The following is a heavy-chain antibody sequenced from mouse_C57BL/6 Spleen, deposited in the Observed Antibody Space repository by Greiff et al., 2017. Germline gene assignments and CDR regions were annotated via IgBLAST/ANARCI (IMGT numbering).Heavy chain of an antibody. V-gene: IGHV1-75*01. Sequence: VQLVESGPELVKPGASVKISCKASGYTFTDYYINWVKQRPGQGLEWIGWIFPGSGSTYYNEKFKGKATLTVDKSSSTAYMLLSSLTSEDSAVYFCARSGGNYEAWFAYWGQGTLVTVSA. J-gene: IGHJ3*01. CDR2: IFPGSGST. CDR3: ARSGGNYEAWFAY. D-gene: IGHD2-1*01. CDR1: GYTFTDYY.